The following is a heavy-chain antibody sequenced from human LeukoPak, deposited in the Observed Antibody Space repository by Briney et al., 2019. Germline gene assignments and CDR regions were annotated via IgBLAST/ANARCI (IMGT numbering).Heavy chain of an antibody. Sequence: GGSLRLSCAASGFTFSSYAMSWVRQAPGKGLEWVSAISGSGGSTCYADSVKGRFTIFRDNSKNTLYLQMNSLRAEDTAVYYCAIHGIAVAGTEYWGQGTLVTVSS. CDR1: GFTFSSYA. D-gene: IGHD6-19*01. CDR3: AIHGIAVAGTEY. CDR2: ISGSGGST. J-gene: IGHJ4*02. V-gene: IGHV3-23*01.